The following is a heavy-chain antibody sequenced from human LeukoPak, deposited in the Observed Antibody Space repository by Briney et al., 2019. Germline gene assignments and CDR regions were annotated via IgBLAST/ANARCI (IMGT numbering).Heavy chain of an antibody. CDR2: IKQDGSEK. CDR3: ARDSYYYVSSGHFNYYMDV. CDR1: GFTFSSYW. J-gene: IGHJ6*03. V-gene: IGHV3-7*01. Sequence: GGSLRLSCAASGFTFSSYWMSWVRQAPGKGLEWVANIKQDGSEKYYVDSVKGRFTISRDNAKNSLYLQMNSLRAEDTAVYYCARDSYYYVSSGHFNYYMDVWGKGTTVTVSS. D-gene: IGHD3-22*01.